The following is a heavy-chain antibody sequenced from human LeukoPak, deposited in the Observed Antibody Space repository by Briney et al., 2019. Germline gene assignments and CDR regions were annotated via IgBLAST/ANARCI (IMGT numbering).Heavy chain of an antibody. CDR1: GYTFTGYY. D-gene: IGHD4-17*01. Sequence: ASVKVSCKSSGYTFTGYYMHWVRQAPGQGLEWMGWINPNSGGTNYAQKFQGRVTMTRDTSISTAYTELSRLTSDDTAIYYCARDSDYGDYGDPFDIWGQGTMVTVSS. CDR3: ARDSDYGDYGDPFDI. V-gene: IGHV1-2*02. CDR2: INPNSGGT. J-gene: IGHJ3*02.